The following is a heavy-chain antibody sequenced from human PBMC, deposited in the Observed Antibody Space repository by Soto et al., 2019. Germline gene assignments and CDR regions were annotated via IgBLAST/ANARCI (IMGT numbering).Heavy chain of an antibody. Sequence: SETLSLTCTVSCGSVSSGSYYWSWIRQPPGKGLEWIGYIYYSGSTNYNPSLKSRVTISVDTSKNQFSLKLTSVTAADTAVYYCARYHYESSSNHRWFDPWGQGSLVTVSS. CDR2: IYYSGST. CDR1: CGSVSSGSYY. J-gene: IGHJ5*02. D-gene: IGHD3-22*01. V-gene: IGHV4-61*01. CDR3: ARYHYESSSNHRWFDP.